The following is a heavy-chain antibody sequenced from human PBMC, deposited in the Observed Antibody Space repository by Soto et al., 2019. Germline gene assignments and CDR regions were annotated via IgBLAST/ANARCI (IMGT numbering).Heavy chain of an antibody. J-gene: IGHJ6*02. D-gene: IGHD6-19*01. CDR2: ISGSGGST. V-gene: IGHV3-23*01. Sequence: PGGPKRHSCAVSGCNIRSYAVSWVRQDTGKGLEWVSAISGSGGSTYYADSVKGRFTISRDNSKNTLYLQMNSLKASDTAMYYCASHTSKLCIAVAGPRIRYYYVMDVLVQGTTVTGSS. CDR3: ASHTSKLCIAVAGPRIRYYYVMDV. CDR1: GCNIRSYA.